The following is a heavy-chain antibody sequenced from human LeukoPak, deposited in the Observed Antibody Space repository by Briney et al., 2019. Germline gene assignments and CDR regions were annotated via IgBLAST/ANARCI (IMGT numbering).Heavy chain of an antibody. CDR2: ISYDESNK. J-gene: IGHJ4*02. CDR1: GFTFSNYA. CDR3: ARGTIYSIFGVVIPPNY. D-gene: IGHD3-3*02. V-gene: IGHV3-30*04. Sequence: QAGGSLRLSCAASGFTFSNYAMHWVRQAPGKGLEWVAVISYDESNKYYADSVKGRFTISRDNSKNTLYLQMNSLRGEDTAVYYCARGTIYSIFGVVIPPNYWGQGTLVTVSS.